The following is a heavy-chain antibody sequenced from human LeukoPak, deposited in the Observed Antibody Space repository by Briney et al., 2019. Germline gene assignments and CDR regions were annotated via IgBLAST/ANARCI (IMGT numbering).Heavy chain of an antibody. D-gene: IGHD3-10*01. CDR2: IKEDGSEK. J-gene: IGHJ4*02. V-gene: IGHV3-7*03. Sequence: GRSLRLSCAASGFTLSRHWMSWVRQAPGKGLEWVANIKEDGSEKYYVDSVKGRFTISRDNAKNSLYLQMNGLRAGDTAVYYCARELIGVITDFDYWGQGTLVTVSS. CDR1: GFTLSRHW. CDR3: ARELIGVITDFDY.